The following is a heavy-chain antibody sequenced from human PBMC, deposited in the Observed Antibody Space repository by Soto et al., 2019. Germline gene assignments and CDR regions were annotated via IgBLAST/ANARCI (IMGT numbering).Heavy chain of an antibody. CDR1: GFTFSSYS. Sequence: GGSLRLSCAASGFTFSSYSMNWVRQDPGKGLEWVSSISSSSSYIYYADSVKGRFTISRDNAKNSLYLQMNSLRAEDTAVYYCARDVLNGGYYYYMDVWGKGTTVTVSS. J-gene: IGHJ6*03. D-gene: IGHD2-8*01. CDR3: ARDVLNGGYYYYMDV. V-gene: IGHV3-21*01. CDR2: ISSSSSYI.